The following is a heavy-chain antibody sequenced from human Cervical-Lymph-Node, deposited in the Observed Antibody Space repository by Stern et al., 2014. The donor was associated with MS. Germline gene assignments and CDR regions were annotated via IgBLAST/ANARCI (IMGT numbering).Heavy chain of an antibody. D-gene: IGHD3-22*01. CDR3: ARTIVAPAFDI. V-gene: IGHV5-51*03. J-gene: IGHJ3*02. CDR2: IYPGDSDT. Sequence: EVQLVESGAEVKKPGESLKISCKGSGYSFTSYWIGWVRQMPGKGLEWMGIIYPGDSDTRYSPSFQGQVHIPAAKSISTAYLQWSSLKAADTAMYYCARTIVAPAFDIWGQGTMVTVSS. CDR1: GYSFTSYW.